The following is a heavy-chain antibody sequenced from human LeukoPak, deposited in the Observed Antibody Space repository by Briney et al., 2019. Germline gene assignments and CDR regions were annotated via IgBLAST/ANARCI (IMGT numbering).Heavy chain of an antibody. J-gene: IGHJ6*02. CDR2: IYYNGST. CDR3: AREGYCSSTSCGAYYYYYGMDV. D-gene: IGHD2-2*01. CDR1: GGSISSSSYY. Sequence: SETLSLTCTVSGGSISSSSYYWGWIRQPPGKGLEWIGSIYYNGSTYYNPSLKSRVTISADTSKDQFSLKLSSVTAADTAVYYCAREGYCSSTSCGAYYYYYGMDVWGQGTTVTVSS. V-gene: IGHV4-39*01.